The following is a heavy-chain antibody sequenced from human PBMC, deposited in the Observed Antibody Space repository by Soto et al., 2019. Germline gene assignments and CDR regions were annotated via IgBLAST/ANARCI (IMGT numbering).Heavy chain of an antibody. D-gene: IGHD3-22*01. J-gene: IGHJ4*02. CDR2: VNHSGGI. V-gene: IGHV4-34*02. Sequence: QVQLQQWGAGLLKPSETLSLTCVVYGGSFSGYYWSWIRQPPGKGLEWFGAVNHSGGIDYNPSLTSRVTISVDTSKNQFSLKLSSVTAADTAVYYCAGRNGYYSGIDYWGQGTLVTVSS. CDR1: GGSFSGYY. CDR3: AGRNGYYSGIDY.